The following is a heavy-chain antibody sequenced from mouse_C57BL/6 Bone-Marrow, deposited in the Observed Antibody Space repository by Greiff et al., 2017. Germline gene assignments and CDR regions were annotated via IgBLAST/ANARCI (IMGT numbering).Heavy chain of an antibody. CDR3: ARPAQATPFAY. V-gene: IGHV1-81*01. Sequence: VQLQESGAELARPGASVKLSCKASGYTFTSYGISWVKQRTGQGLEWIGEIYPRSGNTYYNEKFKGKATLTGDKSSSTAYMELRSLTSEDSAVYFCARPAQATPFAYWGQGTLVTVSA. CDR2: IYPRSGNT. J-gene: IGHJ3*01. D-gene: IGHD3-2*02. CDR1: GYTFTSYG.